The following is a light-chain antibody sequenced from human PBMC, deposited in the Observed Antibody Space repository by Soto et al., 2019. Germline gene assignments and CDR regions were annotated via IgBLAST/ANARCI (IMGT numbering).Light chain of an antibody. CDR2: GAS. CDR1: QSVSSSY. CDR3: QHYVGSPYT. J-gene: IGKJ2*01. V-gene: IGKV3-20*01. Sequence: EIVLTQSPGTLSLSPGERATLSCRASQSVSSSYLAWYQQKPGQAPRLLIYGASSRANAIPDRFSGSGSGTDFTLTISRLEPEDFAVYYCQHYVGSPYTFGQGTKLEIK.